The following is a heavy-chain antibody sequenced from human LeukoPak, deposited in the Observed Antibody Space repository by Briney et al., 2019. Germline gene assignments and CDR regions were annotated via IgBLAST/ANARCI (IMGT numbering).Heavy chain of an antibody. J-gene: IGHJ6*03. CDR2: ISYDGSNK. V-gene: IGHV3-30*03. CDR3: ARSPPPESEAYYYYYMDV. Sequence: PGGSLRLSCAASGFTFSSYGMHWVRQAPGKGLEWVAVISYDGSNKYYADSVKGRFTISRDNAKNSLYLQMNSLRAEDTAVYYCARSPPPESEAYYYYYMDVWGKGTTVTVSS. CDR1: GFTFSSYG.